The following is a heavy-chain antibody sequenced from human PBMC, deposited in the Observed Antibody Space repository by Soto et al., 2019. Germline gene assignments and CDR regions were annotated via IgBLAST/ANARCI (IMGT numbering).Heavy chain of an antibody. CDR3: ARDGWFSALRIPFGLDV. CDR1: GYTFSNYY. J-gene: IGHJ6*02. Sequence: QVQLVQSGAEVKKPGASVKVSCKASGYTFSNYYIHWVRQAPGQVLEWMGIINPNGGSTTYAQKFQGRIHMPKDTSTSTVDMEMSSLTSEDTALYYCARDGWFSALRIPFGLDVWGQGTTVTVSS. CDR2: INPNGGST. D-gene: IGHD3-3*01. V-gene: IGHV1-46*01.